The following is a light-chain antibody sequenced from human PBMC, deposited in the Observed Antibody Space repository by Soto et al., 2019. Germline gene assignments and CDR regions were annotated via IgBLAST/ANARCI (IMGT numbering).Light chain of an antibody. CDR2: DAS. CDR3: QQRSNCPRVT. V-gene: IGKV3-11*01. CDR1: QSVSSY. J-gene: IGKJ5*01. Sequence: EIVLTQSPATLSLSPAERATLSCRASQSVSSYLAWYQQKPGQAPRLLIYDASNRAAGIPARFSGGGSGTDFTLTISSLEPEDFAVYYCQQRSNCPRVTFGQGTRLEIK.